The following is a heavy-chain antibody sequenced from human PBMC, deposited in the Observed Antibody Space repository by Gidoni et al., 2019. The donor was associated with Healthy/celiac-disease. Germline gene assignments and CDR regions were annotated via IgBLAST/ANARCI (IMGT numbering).Heavy chain of an antibody. J-gene: IGHJ6*03. Sequence: EVQLVESGGGLLQPGRSLRLSCTASGFTFGDYAMSWFRQAPGKGLEWVGFIRSKAYGGTTEYAASVKGRFTISRDDSKSIAYLQMNSLKTEDTAVYYCTKAMVRGVIGYYMDVWGKGTTVTVSS. V-gene: IGHV3-49*03. CDR3: TKAMVRGVIGYYMDV. CDR2: IRSKAYGGTT. D-gene: IGHD3-10*01. CDR1: GFTFGDYA.